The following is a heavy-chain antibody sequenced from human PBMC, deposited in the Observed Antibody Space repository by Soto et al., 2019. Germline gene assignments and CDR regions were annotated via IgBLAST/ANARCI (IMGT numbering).Heavy chain of an antibody. J-gene: IGHJ4*02. CDR2: ISYDRSNE. Sequence: GGSLRLSCAASGFTFSHYAMHWVRQAPGKGLEWVAVISYDRSNEYYADSVKGRFTISRDNYKNTLYLQMSSLSAADTAVYYCARRDCGSGTNCEFGAPAFAYWGQGNLVTVSS. V-gene: IGHV3-30-3*01. D-gene: IGHD2-21*01. CDR3: ARRDCGSGTNCEFGAPAFAY. CDR1: GFTFSHYA.